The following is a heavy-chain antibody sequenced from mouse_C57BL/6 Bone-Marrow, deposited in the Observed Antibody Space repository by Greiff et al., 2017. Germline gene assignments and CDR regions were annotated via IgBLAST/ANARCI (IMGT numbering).Heavy chain of an antibody. Sequence: QVQLQQPGAELVMPGASVKLSCKASGYTFTSYWMHWVKQRPGQGLEWIGEIDPSDSYTNYNQKFKGKSTLTVDKSSSTAYMQLSSLTSEDSAVXYCARDYSKEFAYWVQGTLVTVSA. CDR3: ARDYSKEFAY. V-gene: IGHV1-69*01. J-gene: IGHJ3*01. CDR2: IDPSDSYT. D-gene: IGHD2-5*01. CDR1: GYTFTSYW.